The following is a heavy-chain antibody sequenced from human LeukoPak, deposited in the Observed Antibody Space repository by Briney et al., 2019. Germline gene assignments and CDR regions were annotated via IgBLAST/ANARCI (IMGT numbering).Heavy chain of an antibody. J-gene: IGHJ4*02. Sequence: ASVKVSCKASGYTFTSYYMHWVRQAPGQGLEWMGIINPSGGNTGYAQKFQGRVTMTRNTSISTAYMELSSLRSEDTAVYYCAARRRTYYYDSSPYDYWGQGTLVTVSS. CDR3: AARRRTYYYDSSPYDY. V-gene: IGHV1-46*01. CDR1: GYTFTSYY. D-gene: IGHD3-22*01. CDR2: INPSGGNT.